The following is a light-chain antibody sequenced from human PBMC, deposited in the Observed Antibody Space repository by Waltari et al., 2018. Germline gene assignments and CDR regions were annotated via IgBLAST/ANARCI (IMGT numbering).Light chain of an antibody. CDR2: DTS. CDR3: QQRRNWPLT. V-gene: IGKV3-11*01. J-gene: IGKJ4*01. CDR1: HSLSNY. Sequence: DIVLTQSPATLSLSPGERATTSCRASHSLSNYLAWYQQKPGQAPRLLIYDTSNRATGIPARFSGSGFGTDFTLTISSLEPEDFAVYYCQQRRNWPLTFGGGTKVEIK.